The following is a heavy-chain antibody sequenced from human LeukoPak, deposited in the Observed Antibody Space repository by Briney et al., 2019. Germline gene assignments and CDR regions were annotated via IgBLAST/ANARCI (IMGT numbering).Heavy chain of an antibody. D-gene: IGHD6-19*01. V-gene: IGHV3-20*04. J-gene: IGHJ4*02. CDR3: ARDSHRGWYAGIGY. CDR2: INWNGGST. Sequence: GGSLRLSCAASGFTFDDYGMSWVRQAPGKGLEWVSGINWNGGSTGYADSVKGRFTISRDNAKNSLYLQMNSLRAEDTAVYYCARDSHRGWYAGIGYWGQGTLVTVSS. CDR1: GFTFDDYG.